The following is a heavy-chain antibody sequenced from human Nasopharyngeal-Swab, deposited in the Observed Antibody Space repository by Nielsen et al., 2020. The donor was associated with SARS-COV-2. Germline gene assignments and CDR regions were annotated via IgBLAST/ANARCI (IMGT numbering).Heavy chain of an antibody. CDR2: IAHDASNE. V-gene: IGHV3-30*03. CDR3: ARDAPAHYGAFY. D-gene: IGHD4-17*01. Sequence: GGSLRLSCAASGFTFSSFAMHWVRQAPGKGLEWVAFIAHDASNEYYGDSVKGRFPISRDSSKNTLYLQMDSLRGEDTAVYYCARDAPAHYGAFYWGRGTLVTVSS. J-gene: IGHJ4*02. CDR1: GFTFSSFA.